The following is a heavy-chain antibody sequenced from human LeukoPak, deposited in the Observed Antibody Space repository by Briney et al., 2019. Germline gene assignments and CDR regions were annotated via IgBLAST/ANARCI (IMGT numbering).Heavy chain of an antibody. Sequence: PSETLSLTCTVSGYSISSGYYWGWIRQPPGKGLEWIGEINHSGSTNYNPSLKSRVTISVDTSKNQFSLKLSSVTAADTAVYYCARHLDSSGYYSDYWGQGTLVTVSS. CDR1: GYSISSGYY. D-gene: IGHD3-22*01. CDR3: ARHLDSSGYYSDY. J-gene: IGHJ4*02. CDR2: INHSGST. V-gene: IGHV4-38-2*02.